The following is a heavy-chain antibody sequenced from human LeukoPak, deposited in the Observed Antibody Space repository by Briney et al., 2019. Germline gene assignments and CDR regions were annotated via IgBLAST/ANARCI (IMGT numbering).Heavy chain of an antibody. V-gene: IGHV1-2*02. Sequence: GASVKVSCKASGYTFTGYYMHWVRQAPGQGLEWMGWINPNSGGTNYAQKFLGRVTMTRDTSISTAYMELSRLRSDDTAVYYCARGWDIAAAGSVLVDYWGQGTLVTVSS. CDR3: ARGWDIAAAGSVLVDY. J-gene: IGHJ4*02. CDR1: GYTFTGYY. CDR2: INPNSGGT. D-gene: IGHD6-13*01.